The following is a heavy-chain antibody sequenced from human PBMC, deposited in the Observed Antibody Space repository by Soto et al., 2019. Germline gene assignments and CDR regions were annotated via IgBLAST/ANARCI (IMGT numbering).Heavy chain of an antibody. D-gene: IGHD2-2*02. Sequence: SETLSLTCTVSGGSISSGDYYWSWIRQPPGKGLEWIGYIYYSGSTYNTPSLKSRLTISVDTSKNHFSLKLTSVTAADTAVYYCARNTPAINYFDYWGQGTLVTVSS. J-gene: IGHJ4*02. V-gene: IGHV4-30-4*01. CDR2: IYYSGST. CDR3: ARNTPAINYFDY. CDR1: GGSISSGDYY.